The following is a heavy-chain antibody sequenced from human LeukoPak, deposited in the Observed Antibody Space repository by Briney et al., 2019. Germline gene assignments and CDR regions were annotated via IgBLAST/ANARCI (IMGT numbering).Heavy chain of an antibody. Sequence: SETLSLTCTVSGYSISSGYYWGWIRQPPGKGLEWIGSIYHSGSTYYNPSLKSRVTISVDTSKNQFSLKLSSVTAADTAVYYCARETDSSLFDHWGQGTLVTVSS. CDR3: ARETDSSLFDH. V-gene: IGHV4-38-2*02. J-gene: IGHJ4*02. CDR1: GYSISSGYY. D-gene: IGHD3-22*01. CDR2: IYHSGST.